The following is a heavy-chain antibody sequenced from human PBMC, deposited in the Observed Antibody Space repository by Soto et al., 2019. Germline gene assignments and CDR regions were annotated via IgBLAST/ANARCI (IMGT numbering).Heavy chain of an antibody. V-gene: IGHV3-48*02. CDR1: GFTFRSYS. CDR2: ISISSRTI. CDR3: ARDNGIAGSFDP. D-gene: IGHD6-13*01. J-gene: IGHJ5*02. Sequence: SGGSLRLSCAASGFTFRSYSMNWVRQAPGKGLEWVSYISISSRTIYYADSVKGRFTISRDDAKNSLYLQMNSLRDEDTSVYYCARDNGIAGSFDPWGQGTLVTV.